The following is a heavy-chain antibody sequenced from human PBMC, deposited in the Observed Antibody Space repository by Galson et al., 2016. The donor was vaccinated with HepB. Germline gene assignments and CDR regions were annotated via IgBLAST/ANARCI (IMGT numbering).Heavy chain of an antibody. J-gene: IGHJ5*02. CDR2: IWHDGTNR. D-gene: IGHD4-23*01. Sequence: SLRLSCAASGFSFSTFGMHWVRQAPGKGLEWVAVIWHDGTNRYYSDSVKGQFTISRDNSNNTLYLQMNSLRVDDTAMYYCARVFRPETLDLWGQGTLVTVSS. V-gene: IGHV3-33*08. CDR1: GFSFSTFG. CDR3: ARVFRPETLDL.